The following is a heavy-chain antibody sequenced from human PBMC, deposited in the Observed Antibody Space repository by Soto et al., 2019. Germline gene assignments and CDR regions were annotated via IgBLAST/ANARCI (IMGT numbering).Heavy chain of an antibody. V-gene: IGHV3-53*04. Sequence: DVRLVESGGGLVQPGGSLRLSCAAFGFTVSSNYMTWVRLAPGKGLEWVSLVYSGGATHYAASVEGRFTISTHSSQNTLFLQMNSLRTEDTATYYCVRGRYGSEIHWGQGTKVTVSS. CDR3: VRGRYGSEIH. CDR2: VYSGGAT. CDR1: GFTVSSNY. D-gene: IGHD3-10*01. J-gene: IGHJ4*02.